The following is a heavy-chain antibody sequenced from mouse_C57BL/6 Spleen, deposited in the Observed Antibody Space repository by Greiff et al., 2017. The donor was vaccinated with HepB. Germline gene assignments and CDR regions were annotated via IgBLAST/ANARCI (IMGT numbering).Heavy chain of an antibody. D-gene: IGHD2-3*01. CDR1: GFTFTDYY. V-gene: IGHV7-3*01. CDR3: AIYIYDGYYDWYFDV. Sequence: DVMLVESGGGLVQPGGSLSLSCAASGFTFTDYYMSWVRQPPGKALEWLGFIRNKANGYTTEYSASVKGRFTISRDNSQSILYLQMNALRAEDSATYYCAIYIYDGYYDWYFDVWGTGTTVTVSS. J-gene: IGHJ1*03. CDR2: IRNKANGYTT.